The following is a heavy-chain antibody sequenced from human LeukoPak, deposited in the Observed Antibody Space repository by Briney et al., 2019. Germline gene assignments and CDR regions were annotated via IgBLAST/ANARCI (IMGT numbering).Heavy chain of an antibody. D-gene: IGHD1-26*01. CDR1: GGSINSYY. Sequence: SETLSLTCTVSGGSINSYYWSWVRQPPGKGLEWIGYIYYRGSTNYNPSLKSRVTISVDTPKNQFSLNLSSVTAADTAVYYCARHESGAWGYPFDHWGQGTLVTVSS. J-gene: IGHJ4*02. V-gene: IGHV4-59*08. CDR2: IYYRGST. CDR3: ARHESGAWGYPFDH.